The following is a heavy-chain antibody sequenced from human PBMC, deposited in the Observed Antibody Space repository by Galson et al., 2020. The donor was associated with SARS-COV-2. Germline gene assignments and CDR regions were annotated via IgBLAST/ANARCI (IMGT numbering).Heavy chain of an antibody. J-gene: IGHJ5*02. CDR1: GGSISSYY. CDR2: MYYNGNT. CDR3: AKQAVYGSDNNWFDL. D-gene: IGHD3-10*01. V-gene: IGHV4-59*08. Sequence: ETLSLTCTVSGGSISSYYWSWIRQPPGKGLEWIGYMYYNGNTNYNPSLKSRVTISRDPSKNYFSLQVGSVTAADTAVYYCAKQAVYGSDNNWFDLWGQGTLVTVSS.